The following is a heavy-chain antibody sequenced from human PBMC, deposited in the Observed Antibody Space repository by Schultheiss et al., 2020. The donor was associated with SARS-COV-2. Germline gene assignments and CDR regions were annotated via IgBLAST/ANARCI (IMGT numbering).Heavy chain of an antibody. V-gene: IGHV1-69*04. Sequence: SVKVSCKASGGTFSSYAISWVRQAPGQRLEWMGRIIPIFGIANYAQKFQGRVTITADKSTSTAYMELSSLRSEDTAVYYCARADVDTAMVPGATDYFDYWGQGTLVTVSS. CDR3: ARADVDTAMVPGATDYFDY. J-gene: IGHJ4*02. D-gene: IGHD5-18*01. CDR1: GGTFSSYA. CDR2: IIPIFGIA.